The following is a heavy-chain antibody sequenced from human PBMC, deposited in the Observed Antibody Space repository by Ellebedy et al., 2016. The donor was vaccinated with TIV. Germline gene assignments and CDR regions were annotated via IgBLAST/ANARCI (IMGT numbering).Heavy chain of an antibody. V-gene: IGHV3-23*01. CDR1: GFTFSSYS. Sequence: GESLKISXAASGFTFSSYSMNWVRQAPGKGLEWVSAISGSGGSTYYADSVKGRFTISRDNSKNTLYLQMNSLRAEDTAVYYCARGQEWELGYWGQGTLVTVSS. CDR3: ARGQEWELGY. D-gene: IGHD1-26*01. J-gene: IGHJ4*02. CDR2: ISGSGGST.